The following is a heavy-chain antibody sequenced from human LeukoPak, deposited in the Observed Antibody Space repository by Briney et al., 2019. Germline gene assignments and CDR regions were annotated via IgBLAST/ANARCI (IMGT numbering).Heavy chain of an antibody. Sequence: SETLSLTCAVSGGSISSGGYSWSWIRQPPGKGLEWIGYIYHSGSTYYNPSLKSRVTISVDRSKNQFSLKLSSVTAADTAVYYCARAVPNCSGGSCYWYFDLWGRGTLVTVSS. CDR2: IYHSGST. CDR1: GGSISSGGYS. CDR3: ARAVPNCSGGSCYWYFDL. J-gene: IGHJ2*01. V-gene: IGHV4-30-2*01. D-gene: IGHD2-15*01.